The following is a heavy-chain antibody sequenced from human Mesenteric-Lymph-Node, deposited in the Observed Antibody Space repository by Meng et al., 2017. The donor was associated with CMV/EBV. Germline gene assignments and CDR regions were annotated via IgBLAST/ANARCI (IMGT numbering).Heavy chain of an antibody. V-gene: IGHV3-7*01. Sequence: GESLKISCAASGFTFSSYWMSWVRQAPGKGLEWVANIKEDGNEKYYVDSVKGRFTISRDNAKNSLYLQMNNLRAEDAAVYYCARPLRFLDWLLLPDAFDIWGQGTMVTVSS. CDR3: ARPLRFLDWLLLPDAFDI. CDR2: IKEDGNEK. J-gene: IGHJ3*02. D-gene: IGHD3-3*01. CDR1: GFTFSSYW.